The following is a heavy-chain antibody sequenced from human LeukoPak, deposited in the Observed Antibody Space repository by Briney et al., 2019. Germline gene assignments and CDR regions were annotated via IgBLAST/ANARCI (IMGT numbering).Heavy chain of an antibody. J-gene: IGHJ4*02. CDR2: ISSSSSYI. Sequence: AGGSLRLSCAASGFTFSSYSMNWVRQAPGKGLEGVSSISSSSSYIYYADSVKGRFTISRDNAKNSLYLQMNSLRAEDTAVYYCARDLGELGFDYWGQGTLVTVSS. CDR1: GFTFSSYS. V-gene: IGHV3-21*01. CDR3: ARDLGELGFDY. D-gene: IGHD2-21*01.